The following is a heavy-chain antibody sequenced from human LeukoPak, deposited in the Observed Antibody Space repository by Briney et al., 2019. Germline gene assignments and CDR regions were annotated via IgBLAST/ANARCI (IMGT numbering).Heavy chain of an antibody. V-gene: IGHV4-39*07. D-gene: IGHD1-26*01. Sequence: SETLSLTCTVSGGSISSGSYYWSWIRQPPGKGLEWIGSIYYSGSTYYNPSLKSRVTISVDTSKNQFSLKLSSVTAADTAVYYCARGYSGSLNFDYWGQGTLVTVSS. CDR1: GGSISSGSYY. CDR2: IYYSGST. J-gene: IGHJ4*02. CDR3: ARGYSGSLNFDY.